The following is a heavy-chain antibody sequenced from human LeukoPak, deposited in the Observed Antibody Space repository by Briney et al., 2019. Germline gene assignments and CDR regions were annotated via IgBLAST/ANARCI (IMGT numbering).Heavy chain of an antibody. J-gene: IGHJ3*01. CDR2: INAGGGST. Sequence: ASVKVSCKASGYTFSNNYIHWVRQAPGQGLEWMGIINAGGGSTTYAQKFHGRVTMTRDTSTSTVYMELSTLSSEDTGVYYCATGHSDACDVWGQGKLVTVSS. CDR3: ATGHSDACDV. D-gene: IGHD3-10*01. CDR1: GYTFSNNY. V-gene: IGHV1-46*01.